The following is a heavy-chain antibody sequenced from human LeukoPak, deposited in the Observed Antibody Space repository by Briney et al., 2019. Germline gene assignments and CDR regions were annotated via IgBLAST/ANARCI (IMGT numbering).Heavy chain of an antibody. CDR3: ARDGGSGSGLFDY. CDR2: TYYRSEWYN. J-gene: IGHJ4*02. V-gene: IGHV6-1*01. Sequence: SQTLSLTCAISGDSVSSNSAAWNWIRQSPSRGPEWLGRTYYRSEWYNDYAVSVKSRVTINLDTSKNQFSLQLNSVTPEDTAVYYCARDGGSGSGLFDYWGQGTLVIVSS. CDR1: GDSVSSNSAA. D-gene: IGHD3-10*01.